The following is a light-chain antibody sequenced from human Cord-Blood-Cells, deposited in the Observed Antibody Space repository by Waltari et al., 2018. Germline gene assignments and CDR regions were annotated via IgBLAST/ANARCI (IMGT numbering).Light chain of an antibody. J-gene: IGLJ1*01. CDR2: EVS. CDR1: SSAVGGSNY. Sequence: QPALTQPAPVSGSPGQSITLSCTGTSSAVGGSNYVFWYQPHPGKPLKRMIYEVSNRPSGVSNRFSGSKSGNTASLTISVLQAEDEADYYCSSYTSSSTYVFGTGTKVTVL. V-gene: IGLV2-14*01. CDR3: SSYTSSSTYV.